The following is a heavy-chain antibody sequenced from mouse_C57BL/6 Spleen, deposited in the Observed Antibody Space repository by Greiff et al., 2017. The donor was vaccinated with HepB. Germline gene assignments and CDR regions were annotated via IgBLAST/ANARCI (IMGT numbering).Heavy chain of an antibody. CDR3: ARGAHSTTVGGDWYFDV. CDR1: GYAFSSSW. Sequence: QVQLQQSGPELVKPGASVKISCKASGYAFSSSWMNWVKQRPGKGLEWIGRIYPGDGDTNYNGKFKGKATLTADKSSRTAYMQLSSLTSEDSAVYVCARGAHSTTVGGDWYFDVWGTGTTVTVSS. J-gene: IGHJ1*03. CDR2: IYPGDGDT. V-gene: IGHV1-82*01. D-gene: IGHD1-1*01.